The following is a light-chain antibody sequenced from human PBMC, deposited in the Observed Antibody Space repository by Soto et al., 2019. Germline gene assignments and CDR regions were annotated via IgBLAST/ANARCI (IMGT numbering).Light chain of an antibody. V-gene: IGLV1-51*02. CDR2: ENN. CDR1: NSNVAQNY. CDR3: GAWDSSLSAGV. J-gene: IGLJ3*02. Sequence: QSVLTQPPSVSAAPGQKVTISCSGSNSNVAQNYVSWYQQVAGTAPKLLISENNKRPSGIPDRFSGSKSGTSATLDITGLHTEDEADYYCGAWDSSLSAGVFCGGTKLTVL.